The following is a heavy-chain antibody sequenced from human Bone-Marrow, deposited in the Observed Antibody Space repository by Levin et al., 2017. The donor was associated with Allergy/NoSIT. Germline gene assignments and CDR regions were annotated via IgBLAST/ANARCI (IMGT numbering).Heavy chain of an antibody. V-gene: IGHV3-33*01. CDR2: ISYDGSNK. Sequence: GESLKISCAASGFTFSSYGIHWVRQAPGKGLEWVSIISYDGSNKYYGDSVKGRFTISRDNSKDTVYLQINNVRREDTAAYYCARDTVGYYYGLDVWGQGTAVIVSS. CDR1: GFTFSSYG. D-gene: IGHD2-15*01. J-gene: IGHJ6*02. CDR3: ARDTVGYYYGLDV.